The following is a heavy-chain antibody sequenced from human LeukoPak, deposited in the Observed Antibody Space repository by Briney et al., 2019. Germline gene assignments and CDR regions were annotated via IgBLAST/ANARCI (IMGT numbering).Heavy chain of an antibody. CDR2: IKQDGSEK. CDR3: ARDRWSSIAARSFDY. Sequence: GGSLRLSCAASGFTFSSYWMSWVRQAPGKGLEWVANIKQDGSEKYYVDSVEGRFTISRDNAKNSLYLQMNSLRAEDTAVYYCARDRWSSIAARSFDYWGQGTLVTVSS. J-gene: IGHJ4*02. D-gene: IGHD6-6*01. CDR1: GFTFSSYW. V-gene: IGHV3-7*01.